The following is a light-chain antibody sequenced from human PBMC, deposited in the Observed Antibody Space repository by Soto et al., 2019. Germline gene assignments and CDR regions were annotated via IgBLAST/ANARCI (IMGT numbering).Light chain of an antibody. J-gene: IGLJ2*01. V-gene: IGLV2-14*03. Sequence: QSVLTQPASVSGSPGQSITISCTGTSSDVGGYNYVSWYQQHPGKAPKLIIYEVSNRPSGVSTRFSGSKSGNTASLTISGLRAEDEADYSCSSFTSTNTRVVFGGGTKVTVL. CDR2: EVS. CDR3: SSFTSTNTRVV. CDR1: SSDVGGYNY.